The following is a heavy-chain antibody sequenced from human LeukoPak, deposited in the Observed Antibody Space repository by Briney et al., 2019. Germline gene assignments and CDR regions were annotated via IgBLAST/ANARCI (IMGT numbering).Heavy chain of an antibody. CDR3: VKVKDYYYYAMDV. Sequence: GGSLRPSCAASGITFSNYDMSWVRQAPGKGLEWVSAIRDSGGSTYYADSVKGRFTISRDNSKNTLYLQMNSLRAEDTAIYYCVKVKDYYYYAMDVWGLGTTVTVSS. V-gene: IGHV3-23*01. J-gene: IGHJ6*02. CDR1: GITFSNYD. CDR2: IRDSGGST.